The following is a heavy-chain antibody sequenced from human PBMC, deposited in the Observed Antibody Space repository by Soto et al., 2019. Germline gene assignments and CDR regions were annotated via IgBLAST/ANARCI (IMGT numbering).Heavy chain of an antibody. CDR3: ARHALQYCGGDCYLLPYFDL. J-gene: IGHJ2*01. CDR1: GFTFSGSA. V-gene: IGHV3-73*02. CDR2: IRSKANNYAT. D-gene: IGHD2-21*02. Sequence: EVQLVESGGGLVQPGGSLKLSCAASGFTFSGSAMHWVRQASGKGLEWVGRIRSKANNYATVYAASVKGRFTISRDDSKNTAHLQMNSLKPEDTAVYYCARHALQYCGGDCYLLPYFDLWGRGTLVTVSS.